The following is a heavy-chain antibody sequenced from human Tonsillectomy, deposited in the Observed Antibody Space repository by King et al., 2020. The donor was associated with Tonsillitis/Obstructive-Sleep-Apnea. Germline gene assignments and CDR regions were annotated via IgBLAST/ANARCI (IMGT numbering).Heavy chain of an antibody. Sequence: VQLVESGAEVKKPGASVKVSCKASRYTFTTYYIHWVRQAPGQGLEWMGLINPSGGSTSYAQKFQGRVTMTRDTSTSTLYMELSSLRSEDTAVYYCEREYSGYGNDAFDIWGQGTMVTVSS. D-gene: IGHD3-22*01. CDR2: INPSGGST. V-gene: IGHV1-46*01. CDR3: EREYSGYGNDAFDI. CDR1: RYTFTTYY. J-gene: IGHJ3*02.